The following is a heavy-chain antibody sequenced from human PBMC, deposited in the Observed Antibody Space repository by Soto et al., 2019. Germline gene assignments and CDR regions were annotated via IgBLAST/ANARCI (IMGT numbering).Heavy chain of an antibody. J-gene: IGHJ4*02. CDR2: IYHSGST. CDR1: GGSIDSYY. D-gene: IGHD1-20*01. Sequence: SETLSLTCTVSGGSIDSYYCTWIRQRPGKGLERIRYIYHSGSTDYNPSLNSRVTISVATSKKQFSLKLSSVTAADTAIYYCARGARALITAFFDYWGQGLPVTVSS. V-gene: IGHV4-59*01. CDR3: ARGARALITAFFDY.